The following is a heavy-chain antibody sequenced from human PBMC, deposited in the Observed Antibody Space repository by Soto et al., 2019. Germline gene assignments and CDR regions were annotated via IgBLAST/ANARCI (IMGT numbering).Heavy chain of an antibody. V-gene: IGHV4-39*01. CDR3: ARRYYDSSGYCDY. J-gene: IGHJ4*01. CDR1: GGSISSSSYY. CDR2: IYYSGST. Sequence: SETLSLTCTVSGGSISSSSYYWGWIRQPPGKGLEWLGSIYYSGSTYYNPSLKSRVTISVQTPKNQFSLKMSSVTAADTAVYYCARRYYDSSGYCDYWGHGTLVFVS. D-gene: IGHD3-22*01.